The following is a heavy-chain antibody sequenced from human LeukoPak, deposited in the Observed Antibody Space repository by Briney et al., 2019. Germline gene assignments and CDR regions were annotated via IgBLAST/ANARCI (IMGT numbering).Heavy chain of an antibody. D-gene: IGHD3-22*01. CDR3: ARDDSYGYDSSGYYYVNDY. Sequence: SVKVSCKASGGTFSSYAISWVRQAPGQGLEWMGRIIPILGIANYAQKFQGRVTITADKSTSTAYMELSSLRSEDTAVYYCARDDSYGYDSSGYYYVNDYWGQRTLVTVSS. V-gene: IGHV1-69*04. CDR2: IIPILGIA. CDR1: GGTFSSYA. J-gene: IGHJ4*02.